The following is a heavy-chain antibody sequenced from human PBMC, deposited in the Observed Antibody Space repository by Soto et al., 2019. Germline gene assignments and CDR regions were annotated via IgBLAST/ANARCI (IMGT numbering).Heavy chain of an antibody. CDR3: ARDSPVAGFGELVYRWFEP. J-gene: IGHJ5*02. D-gene: IGHD3-10*01. V-gene: IGHV4-31*03. CDR1: GGSISSGGYY. CDR2: IYYSGST. Sequence: QVQLQESGPGLVKPSQTLSLTCTVSGGSISSGGYYWSWIRQHPGKGLEWIGYIYYSGSTYYNPSLKSRVTISVDTAKNQSSLKLSSVTAADTAVYYCARDSPVAGFGELVYRWFEPWGQGTLVTVSS.